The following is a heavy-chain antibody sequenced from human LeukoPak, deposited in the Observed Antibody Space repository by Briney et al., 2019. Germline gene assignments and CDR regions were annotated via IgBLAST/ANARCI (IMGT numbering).Heavy chain of an antibody. D-gene: IGHD6-19*01. CDR3: ARSYSSGWYVPYYFDY. CDR1: CGSISSYY. CDR2: IYYSGST. V-gene: IGHV4-59*01. J-gene: IGHJ4*01. Sequence: SETLSLTCTVSCGSISSYYWSWIRQPPGKGLEGNGYIYYSGSTNYNPSLKSRVTISVDTSKNPFSLKLSSVTAADTAVYYCARSYSSGWYVPYYFDYWGQGTLVTVSS.